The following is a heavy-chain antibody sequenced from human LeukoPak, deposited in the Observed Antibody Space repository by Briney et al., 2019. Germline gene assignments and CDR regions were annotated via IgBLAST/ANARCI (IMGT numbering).Heavy chain of an antibody. CDR3: ARDGPTGGMDV. Sequence: GGSLRLSCAVSGFTVSRDYMRWVRQAPGKGLEWVSVIYSGGSVDYADFVKGRFTISRDNAKNSLYLQMNSLRAEDTAVYYCARDGPTGGMDVWGQGTTVTVSS. V-gene: IGHV3-53*01. CDR2: IYSGGSV. CDR1: GFTVSRDY. J-gene: IGHJ6*02.